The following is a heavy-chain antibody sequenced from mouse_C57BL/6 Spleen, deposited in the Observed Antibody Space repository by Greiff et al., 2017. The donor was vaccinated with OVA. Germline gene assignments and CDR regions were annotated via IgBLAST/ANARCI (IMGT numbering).Heavy chain of an antibody. V-gene: IGHV1-15*01. D-gene: IGHD2-5*01. CDR3: TRWGYSNYDY. J-gene: IGHJ2*01. CDR1: GYTFTDYE. CDR2: IDPETGGT. Sequence: QVQLKQSGAELVRPGASVTLSCKASGYTFTDYEMHWVKQTPVHGLEWIGAIDPETGGTAYNQKFKGKAILTADKSSSTAYMELRSLTSEDSAVYYCTRWGYSNYDYWGQGTTLTVSS.